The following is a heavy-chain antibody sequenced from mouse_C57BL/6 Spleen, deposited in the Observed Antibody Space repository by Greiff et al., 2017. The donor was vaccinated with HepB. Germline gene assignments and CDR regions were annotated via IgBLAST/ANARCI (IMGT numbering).Heavy chain of an antibody. Sequence: VKLQQPGAELVKPGASVKLSCKASGYTFTSYWMHWVKQRPGQGLEWIGMIHPNSGSTNYNEKFKSKATLTVDKSSSTAYMQLSSLTSEDSAVYYCARGAQGYYAMDYWGQGTSVTVSS. J-gene: IGHJ4*01. V-gene: IGHV1-64*01. CDR2: IHPNSGST. D-gene: IGHD1-3*01. CDR3: ARGAQGYYAMDY. CDR1: GYTFTSYW.